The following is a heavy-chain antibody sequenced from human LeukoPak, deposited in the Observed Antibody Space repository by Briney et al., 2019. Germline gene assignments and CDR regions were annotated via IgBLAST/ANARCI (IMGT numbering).Heavy chain of an antibody. CDR2: INAGNGNT. Sequence: ASVKVSCKASGYTFTSYAMHWVRQAPGQRLEWMGWINAGNGNTKYSQKFQGRVTITRDTSASTAYMELSSLRSEDTAVYYCARVLAVAASYYYYGMDVWGQGTTVTVSS. CDR3: ARVLAVAASYYYYGMDV. J-gene: IGHJ6*02. D-gene: IGHD6-19*01. CDR1: GYTFTSYA. V-gene: IGHV1-3*01.